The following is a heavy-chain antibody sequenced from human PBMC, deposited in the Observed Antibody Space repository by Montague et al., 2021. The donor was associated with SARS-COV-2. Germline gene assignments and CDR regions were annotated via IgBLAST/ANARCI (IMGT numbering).Heavy chain of an antibody. CDR3: ARDRRGMAMAGRAYYYCYMDV. D-gene: IGHD6-19*01. V-gene: IGHV4-61*02. J-gene: IGHJ6*03. CDR2: ISTSGSS. Sequence: TLSLTCSVSGASISSANDYWTWIRQPAGKGLEWIGRISTSGSSSYNPSLKSRVTIILDTSKQQSSLELTSVTAADTAVYYCARDRRGMAMAGRAYYYCYMDVWGKGTTVTVSS. CDR1: GASISSANDY.